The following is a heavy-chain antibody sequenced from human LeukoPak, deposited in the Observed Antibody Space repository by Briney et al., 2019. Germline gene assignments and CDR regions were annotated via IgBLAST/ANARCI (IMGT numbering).Heavy chain of an antibody. Sequence: GGSLRLSCAASGFTFTNYAMSWVRQAPGKGLEWVSGISGGGGSTYYADSVKGRFTISKDNSKNTLYLQMNSLRAEDTAVYYCARGVDYYENSGTIDYWGQGTLVTVSS. J-gene: IGHJ4*02. CDR2: ISGGGGST. V-gene: IGHV3-23*01. D-gene: IGHD3-22*01. CDR3: ARGVDYYENSGTIDY. CDR1: GFTFTNYA.